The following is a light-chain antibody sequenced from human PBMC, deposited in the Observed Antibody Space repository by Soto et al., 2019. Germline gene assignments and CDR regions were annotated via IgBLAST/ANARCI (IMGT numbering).Light chain of an antibody. CDR1: SGHSTYA. Sequence: QLVLTQSPSASASLGASVKLTCTLCSGHSTYAIAWHQQQPEKGPRYLMKLNSDGRHSKGDGIPDRFSGTSSGAERYLTISSLQSEDEADYDCQTWGTGGDVVFGGGTKVTVL. V-gene: IGLV4-69*01. CDR2: LNSDGRH. J-gene: IGLJ2*01. CDR3: QTWGTGGDVV.